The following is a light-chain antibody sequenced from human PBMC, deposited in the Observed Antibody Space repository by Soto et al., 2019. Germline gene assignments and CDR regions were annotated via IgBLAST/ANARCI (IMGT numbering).Light chain of an antibody. V-gene: IGKV3-20*01. CDR3: RQYDTSPIT. CDR2: GAS. J-gene: IGKJ5*01. CDR1: QSVSSSY. Sequence: DSVLTQSPGTLSLSPGERATLSCRASQSVSSSYLAWDQQKPGQAPRLLIYGASSRATGIPDRVSGSGSGTDFTLTITPLEPEDFAVYFCRQYDTSPITFGQGTRLEI.